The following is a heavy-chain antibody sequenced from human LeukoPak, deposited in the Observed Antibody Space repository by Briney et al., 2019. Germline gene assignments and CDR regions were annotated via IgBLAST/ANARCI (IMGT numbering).Heavy chain of an antibody. CDR2: IHRAGRT. CDR3: RKTDIYFNPIDY. D-gene: IGHD3-9*01. J-gene: IGHJ4*02. V-gene: IGHV4-4*02. Sequence: SETLSLTCAVSGVSISSSEWWIWVRQPPGQGLEWIGEIHRAGRTRYNPSLKSRVTISMEYSKNQFSLKLTSVTAADTAIYYCRKTDIYFNPIDYWGPGSLVTVSS. CDR1: GVSISSSEW.